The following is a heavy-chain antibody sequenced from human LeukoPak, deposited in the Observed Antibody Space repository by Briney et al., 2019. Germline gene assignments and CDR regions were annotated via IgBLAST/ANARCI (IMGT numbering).Heavy chain of an antibody. CDR2: IYSGGST. V-gene: IGHV3-53*01. D-gene: IGHD6-13*01. CDR1: GFTVSSNH. J-gene: IGHJ4*02. Sequence: GRSLRLSCAASGFTVSSNHMSWVRQAPGKGLEWVSVIYSGGSTYYADSVKGRFTISRDNSKNTLYLQMNSLRAEDTAVYYCASHSSSWYGFDYWGQGTLVTVSS. CDR3: ASHSSSWYGFDY.